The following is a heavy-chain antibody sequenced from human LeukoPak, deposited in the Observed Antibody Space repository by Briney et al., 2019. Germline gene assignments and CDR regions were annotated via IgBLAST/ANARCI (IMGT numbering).Heavy chain of an antibody. D-gene: IGHD3-10*01. V-gene: IGHV1-24*01. Sequence: ASVKVSCKVSGYTVTELSMHWVRQSPGKGLEWMGGFHPEDGETIYAQKFRGRVTMTGDTSTDTAYMELSSLRSEDTAVYYCARDKWFGELLPVYGYYYYMDVWGKGTTVTVSS. CDR3: ARDKWFGELLPVYGYYYYMDV. J-gene: IGHJ6*03. CDR2: FHPEDGET. CDR1: GYTVTELS.